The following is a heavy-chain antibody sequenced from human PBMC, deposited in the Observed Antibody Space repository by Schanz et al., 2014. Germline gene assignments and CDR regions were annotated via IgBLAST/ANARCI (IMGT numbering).Heavy chain of an antibody. V-gene: IGHV3-30*18. Sequence: QVQLVESGGGMVQPGGSLRLSCAASGITLSGYGLHWVRQAPGKGLEWVGFISFDGRNTGYAHSVKGRFTISRDNSKNTLYLQMNSLRVEDTAVYYCAKDFVPLVQQLIRSGGAHLDHWGQGTLVTVSS. CDR1: GITLSGYG. CDR3: AKDFVPLVQQLIRSGGAHLDH. CDR2: ISFDGRNT. D-gene: IGHD6-13*01. J-gene: IGHJ4*02.